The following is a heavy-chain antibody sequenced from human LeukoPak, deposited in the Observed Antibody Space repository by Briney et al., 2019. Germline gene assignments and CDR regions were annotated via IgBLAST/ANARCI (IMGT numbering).Heavy chain of an antibody. J-gene: IGHJ5*01. CDR3: ASMVHITAVWFDS. V-gene: IGHV1-69*01. CDR2: IIPIFGTA. Sequence: GSSVKVSCKASGGTFSSYAISWVRQAPGQGLEWMEGIIPIFGTANYAQKFQGRVTITADESTSTAYMELSSLRSEDTAVYYCASMVHITAVWFDSWGQGTLVTVSS. D-gene: IGHD6-13*01. CDR1: GGTFSSYA.